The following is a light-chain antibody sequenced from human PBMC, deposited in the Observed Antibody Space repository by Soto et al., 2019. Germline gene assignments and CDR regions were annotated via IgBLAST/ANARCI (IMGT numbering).Light chain of an antibody. J-gene: IGKJ1*01. V-gene: IGKV3-15*01. CDR1: QSVSIL. Sequence: EIVMTQSQATLSVSPGERATLSCRASQSVSILLAWYQQKPGQAPRLLIYGASSRVTGFPARFSGSGSGTDFTLTISSLQAEDVAVYYCQQYYSTPRTFGQGTNVDIK. CDR3: QQYYSTPRT. CDR2: GAS.